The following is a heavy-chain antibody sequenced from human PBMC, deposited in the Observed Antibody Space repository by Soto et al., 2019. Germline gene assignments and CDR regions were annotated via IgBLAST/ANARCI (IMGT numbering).Heavy chain of an antibody. CDR2: INWSGSST. V-gene: IGHV3-20*04. D-gene: IGHD6-19*01. CDR3: ARGRSGWLYDVFDI. Sequence: PGGSLRLSCAASGFTFDDYDDYGMSWVRQAPGKGLEWVSNINWSGSSTGYADSVQGRFTISRDNAKKSLYLQMKSLRAEDTALYYCARGRSGWLYDVFDIWGQGTMVTVSS. J-gene: IGHJ3*02. CDR1: GFTFDDYDDYG.